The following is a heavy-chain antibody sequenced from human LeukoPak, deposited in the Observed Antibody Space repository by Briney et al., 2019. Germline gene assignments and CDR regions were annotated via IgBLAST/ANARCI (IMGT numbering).Heavy chain of an antibody. CDR3: AREITIFINAYDL. J-gene: IGHJ3*01. V-gene: IGHV3-23*01. CDR1: GFTFSSYA. CDR2: ISGSGGST. D-gene: IGHD3-3*01. Sequence: TGGSLRLSCAASGFTFSSYAMSWVRQAPGKGLEWVSAISGSGGSTYYADSVKGRFTISRDNSKNTLYLQMNSLRAEDTAVYYCAREITIFINAYDLWGQGTMVTVSS.